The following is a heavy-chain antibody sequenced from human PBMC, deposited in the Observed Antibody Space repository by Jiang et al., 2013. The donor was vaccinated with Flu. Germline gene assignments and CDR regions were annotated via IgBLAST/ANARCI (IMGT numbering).Heavy chain of an antibody. D-gene: IGHD2-8*02. J-gene: IGHJ4*02. CDR3: AKAIPDTDWGWDY. V-gene: IGHV3-30*18. Sequence: LRLSCAASGFTFSSYGMHWVRQAPGKGLEWVAVISYDGSNKYYADSVKGRFTISRDNSKNTLYLQMNSLRAEDTAVYYCAKAIPDTDWGWDYWGQGTLVTVSS. CDR2: ISYDGSNK. CDR1: GFTFSSYG.